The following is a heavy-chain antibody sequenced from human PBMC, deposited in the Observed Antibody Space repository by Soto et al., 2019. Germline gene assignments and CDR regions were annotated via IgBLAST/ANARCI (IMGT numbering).Heavy chain of an antibody. CDR2: TYYRSKWYN. Sequence: SQTRSLTCGMSGGSVSSNSATWNWIRQSPSRGLEWLGRTYYRSKWYNDYAVSVKSRITINPDTSKNQFSLQLNSVTPEDTAVYYCARVEDCSSTSCYGEDGMDVWGQGTTVTV. J-gene: IGHJ6*02. CDR3: ARVEDCSSTSCYGEDGMDV. D-gene: IGHD2-2*01. V-gene: IGHV6-1*01. CDR1: GGSVSSNSAT.